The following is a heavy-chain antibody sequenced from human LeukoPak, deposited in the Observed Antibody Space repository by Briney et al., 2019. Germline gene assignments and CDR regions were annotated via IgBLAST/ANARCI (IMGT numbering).Heavy chain of an antibody. CDR1: GGSISSGGYY. V-gene: IGHV4-30-2*01. D-gene: IGHD4-23*01. Sequence: SETLSLTCTVSGGSISSGGYYWSWIRQPPGKGLEWIGYIYHSESTYYNPSLKSRVTISVDRSKNQFSLKLSSVTAADTAVYYCARRTTVVTRVFDYWGQGTLVTVSS. J-gene: IGHJ4*02. CDR2: IYHSEST. CDR3: ARRTTVVTRVFDY.